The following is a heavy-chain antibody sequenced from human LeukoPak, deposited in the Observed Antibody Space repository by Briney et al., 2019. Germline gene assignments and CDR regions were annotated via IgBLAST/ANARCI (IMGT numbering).Heavy chain of an antibody. CDR1: GFTFSSYS. V-gene: IGHV3-48*02. CDR2: IKSNNNRL. J-gene: IGHJ1*01. CDR3: TRDPHALDF. D-gene: IGHD3-9*01. Sequence: PGGTLRLSCAASGFTFSSYSMNWVRQLRGKGLEWIPHIKSNNNRLHYAAAERRHFHSSRHNDKKSLYLQTESLRDEDMAVYYCTRDPHALDFWGQGSRVTVS.